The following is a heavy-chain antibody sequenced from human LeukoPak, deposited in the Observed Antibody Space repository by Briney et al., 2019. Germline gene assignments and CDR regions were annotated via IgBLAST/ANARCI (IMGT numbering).Heavy chain of an antibody. D-gene: IGHD6-6*01. V-gene: IGHV1-18*01. CDR2: INVYNGTT. Sequence: ASVKVSCKASGYSFTNFGISWVRQAPGQGLEWMGWINVYNGTTNYAQKVQGRVTMTTDTSTSTAYMDLRSLTSDDTAVYYCASRSYNSSSDHSYHYLDVWGKGTTVTVSS. CDR3: ASRSYNSSSDHSYHYLDV. CDR1: GYSFTNFG. J-gene: IGHJ6*03.